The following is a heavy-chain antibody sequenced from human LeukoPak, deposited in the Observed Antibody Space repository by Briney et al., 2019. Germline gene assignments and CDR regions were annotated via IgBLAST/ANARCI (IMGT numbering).Heavy chain of an antibody. D-gene: IGHD3-16*01. CDR2: IYTSGST. J-gene: IGHJ3*02. Sequence: SETLSLTCTVSGGSISSGSYYWSWIRQPAGKGLEWIGRIYTSGSTNYNPSLKSRVTILLDTSKNQFSLKLNSVTAADTAVYYCARGGGAFHIWGQGTMVTVSS. CDR1: GGSISSGSYY. V-gene: IGHV4-61*02. CDR3: ARGGGAFHI.